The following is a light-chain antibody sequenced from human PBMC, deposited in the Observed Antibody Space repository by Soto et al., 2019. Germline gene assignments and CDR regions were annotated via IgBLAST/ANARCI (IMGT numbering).Light chain of an antibody. CDR1: QSVARF. Sequence: EIVLTQSPATLSLSPGERATLSCRASQSVARFLAWYQQKPGQAPRLLIYDTSNSAIGIPARFSGSGSGTDFTLTISSLEPDDFAVYYCQRRSNWLTFGGGTKGEIK. CDR2: DTS. J-gene: IGKJ4*01. CDR3: QRRSNWLT. V-gene: IGKV3-11*01.